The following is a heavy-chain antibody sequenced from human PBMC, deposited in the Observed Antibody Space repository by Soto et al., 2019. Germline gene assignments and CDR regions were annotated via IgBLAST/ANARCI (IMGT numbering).Heavy chain of an antibody. D-gene: IGHD2-2*01. CDR1: GGSFSGYY. J-gene: IGHJ6*02. CDR2: INHSGST. Sequence: LSLTCAVYGGSFSGYYWSWIRQPPGKGLEWIGEINHSGSTNYNPSLKSRVTISVDTSKNQFSLKLSSVTAADTAVYYCARGPRVPAAIDYYYYGMDVWGQGTTVTVSS. V-gene: IGHV4-34*01. CDR3: ARGPRVPAAIDYYYYGMDV.